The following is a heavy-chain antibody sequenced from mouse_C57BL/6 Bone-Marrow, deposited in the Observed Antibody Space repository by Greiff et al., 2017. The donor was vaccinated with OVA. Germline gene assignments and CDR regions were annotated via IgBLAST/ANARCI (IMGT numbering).Heavy chain of an antibody. CDR1: GYTFTDYE. D-gene: IGHD1-1*01. J-gene: IGHJ4*01. Sequence: QVQLQQSGAELVRPGASVTLSCKASGYTFTDYEMHWVKQTPVHGLEWIGAIDPEPGGTAYNQKFKGKAILTADKSSSTAYMELRSLTSEDSAVYYCTREPPYYYGSSYGAMDYWGQGTSVTVSS. CDR2: IDPEPGGT. V-gene: IGHV1-15*01. CDR3: TREPPYYYGSSYGAMDY.